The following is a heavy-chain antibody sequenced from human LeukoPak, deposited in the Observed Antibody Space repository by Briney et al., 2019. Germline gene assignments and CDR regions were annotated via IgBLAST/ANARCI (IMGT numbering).Heavy chain of an antibody. CDR1: GGSIRSSNYY. V-gene: IGHV4-39*01. Sequence: PSETLSLTCTVSGGSIRSSNYYWGWIRQPPGKGLEWIGNIYDSGSTYYNPSLKSRVTISADTSKNQFSLKLSSVTAADTGVYYCASQPSYFDYWGQGTLVTVSS. CDR3: ASQPSYFDY. CDR2: IYDSGST. J-gene: IGHJ4*02.